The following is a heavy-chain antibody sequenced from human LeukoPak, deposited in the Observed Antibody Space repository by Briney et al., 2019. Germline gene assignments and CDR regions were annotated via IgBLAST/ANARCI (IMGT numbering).Heavy chain of an antibody. Sequence: SETLSLTCTVSGDSISNYYWSWIRQPPGKGLEWIGYIYYSGSTNYNPSLKSRVTISVDTSKNQFSLKLSSVTAADTAVYYCATAHSSGWYGDRFDYWGQGTLVTVSS. CDR1: GDSISNYY. CDR3: ATAHSSGWYGDRFDY. J-gene: IGHJ4*02. D-gene: IGHD6-19*01. CDR2: IYYSGST. V-gene: IGHV4-59*01.